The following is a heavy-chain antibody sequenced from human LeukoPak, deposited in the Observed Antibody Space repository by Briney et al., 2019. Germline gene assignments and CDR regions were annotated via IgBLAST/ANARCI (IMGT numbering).Heavy chain of an antibody. Sequence: GGSLRLSCAASGITLSDYWMYWVRQGPGKGLVHVSRIGSDGTRTTYADSVKGRFTISRDNAKNTMYLQMSSLRAEDTAVYYCVRGGHRLDIETSHYYYGLDVWGQGATVTVSS. CDR3: VRGGHRLDIETSHYYYGLDV. V-gene: IGHV3-74*03. CDR2: IGSDGTRT. CDR1: GITLSDYW. D-gene: IGHD2-2*03. J-gene: IGHJ6*02.